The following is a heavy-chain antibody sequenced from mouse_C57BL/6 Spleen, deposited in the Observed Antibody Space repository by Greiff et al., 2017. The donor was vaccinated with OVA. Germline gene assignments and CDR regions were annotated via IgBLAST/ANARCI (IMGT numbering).Heavy chain of an antibody. J-gene: IGHJ3*01. CDR2: FYPGSGSI. V-gene: IGHV1-62-2*01. D-gene: IGHD2-3*01. CDR1: GYTFTEYT. CDR3: ARDEEGGYDGYYSWFAY. Sequence: QVQLQQSGAELVKPGASVKLSCKASGYTFTEYTIHWVKQRSGQGLEWIGWFYPGSGSIKYNEKFKDKATLTADKSSSTVYMELSRLTSEDSAVYFCARDEEGGYDGYYSWFAYWGQGTLVTVSA.